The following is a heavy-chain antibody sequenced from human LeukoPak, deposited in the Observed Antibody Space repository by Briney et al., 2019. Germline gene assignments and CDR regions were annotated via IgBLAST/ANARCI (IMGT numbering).Heavy chain of an antibody. V-gene: IGHV3-23*01. CDR3: AKGVTGIYAEYFQH. CDR2: ISGSGGST. Sequence: TGGSLRLSCAASGFTFSSYAMSWVRQAPGKGLEWVSAISGSGGSTYYADSVKGRFTISRDNSKNTLYLQMNSLRAEDTAVYYCAKGVTGIYAEYFQHWGQGTLVTVSS. D-gene: IGHD2-21*02. J-gene: IGHJ1*01. CDR1: GFTFSSYA.